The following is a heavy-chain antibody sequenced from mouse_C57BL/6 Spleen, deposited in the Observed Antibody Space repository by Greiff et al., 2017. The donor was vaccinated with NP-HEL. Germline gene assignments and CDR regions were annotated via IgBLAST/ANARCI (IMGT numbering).Heavy chain of an antibody. J-gene: IGHJ4*01. V-gene: IGHV1-52*01. Sequence: QVQLQQPGAELVRPGSSVKLSCKASGYTFTSYWMHWVKQRPIQGLEWIGKIDPSDSETHYNQKFKDKATLTVDKSSSTAYMQLSSLTSEDSAVYYCARGAYSNYWYAMDYWGQGTSVTVSS. CDR2: IDPSDSET. CDR1: GYTFTSYW. CDR3: ARGAYSNYWYAMDY. D-gene: IGHD2-5*01.